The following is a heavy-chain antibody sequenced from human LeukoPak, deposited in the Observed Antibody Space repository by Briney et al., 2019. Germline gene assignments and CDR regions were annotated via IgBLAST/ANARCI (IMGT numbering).Heavy chain of an antibody. D-gene: IGHD6-13*01. J-gene: IGHJ4*02. CDR1: GYSFTSYW. CDR2: IDSSDSYT. CDR3: AVIAAAGTGPFDY. Sequence: GESLKISCKGSGYSFTSYWISWVRQMPGKGLEWMGRIDSSDSYTNYSPSFQGHVTISADKSISTAYLQWSSLKASDTAMYYCAVIAAAGTGPFDYWGQGTLVTVSS. V-gene: IGHV5-10-1*01.